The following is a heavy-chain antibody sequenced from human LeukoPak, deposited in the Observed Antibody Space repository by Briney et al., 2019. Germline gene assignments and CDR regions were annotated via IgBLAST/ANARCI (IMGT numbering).Heavy chain of an antibody. Sequence: GGSLRLSCAASGFTFSSYAMHWVRQAPGKGLEYVSAISSNGGSTYYANSVKGRFTISRDNAKNSLYLEMSSLRAEDTAEYYCARLFGEVTIYDYWGQGTLVTVSS. CDR3: ARLFGEVTIYDY. J-gene: IGHJ4*02. CDR2: ISSNGGST. V-gene: IGHV3-64*01. D-gene: IGHD3-10*01. CDR1: GFTFSSYA.